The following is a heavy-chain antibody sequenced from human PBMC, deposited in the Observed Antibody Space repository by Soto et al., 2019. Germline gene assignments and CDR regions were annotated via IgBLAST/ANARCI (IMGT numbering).Heavy chain of an antibody. CDR1: GDSVSSNSAA. D-gene: IGHD2-2*03. CDR2: TYYRSKWYN. V-gene: IGHV6-1*01. CDR3: ASGYCSSTSCPWDFDY. J-gene: IGHJ4*02. Sequence: QSQTLSLTCAISGDSVSSNSAAWNWIRQSPSRGLEWLGRTYYRSKWYNDYAVSVKSRITINPDTSKNQFSLQLNSVTPEDTAVYYCASGYCSSTSCPWDFDYWGQGTLVTVSS.